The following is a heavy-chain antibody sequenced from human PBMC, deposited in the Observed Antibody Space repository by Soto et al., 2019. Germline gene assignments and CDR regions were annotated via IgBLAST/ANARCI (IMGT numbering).Heavy chain of an antibody. CDR3: ARDDYYDSSGYYYGSFDY. Sequence: SVKVSCKASGGTFSSYSISWGRQAPGQGLEWMGGIIPIFGTANYAQKFQGRVTITADESTSTAYMELSSLRSEDTAVYYCARDDYYDSSGYYYGSFDYWGQGTLVTVSS. J-gene: IGHJ4*02. V-gene: IGHV1-69*13. CDR2: IIPIFGTA. D-gene: IGHD3-22*01. CDR1: GGTFSSYS.